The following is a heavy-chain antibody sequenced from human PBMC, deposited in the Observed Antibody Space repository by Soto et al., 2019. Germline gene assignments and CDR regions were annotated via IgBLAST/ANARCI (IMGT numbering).Heavy chain of an antibody. D-gene: IGHD3-3*01. V-gene: IGHV3-30-3*01. Sequence: QVQLVESGGGVVQPGRSLRLSCAASGFTFSSYAMHWVRQAPGKGLEWVAVISYVGSNKYYADSVKGRFTISRDNSKNTLYLQMNSLRAEDTAVYYCARSMFWSGYYYYYYGMDVWGQGTTVTVSS. CDR1: GFTFSSYA. J-gene: IGHJ6*02. CDR3: ARSMFWSGYYYYYYGMDV. CDR2: ISYVGSNK.